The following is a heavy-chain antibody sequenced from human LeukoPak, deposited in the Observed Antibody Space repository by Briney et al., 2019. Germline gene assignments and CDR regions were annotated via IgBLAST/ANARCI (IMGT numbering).Heavy chain of an antibody. D-gene: IGHD3-22*01. CDR2: MNPNSGNT. Sequence: ASVKVSCKASGYTFTSYGISWVRQAPGQGLEWMGWMNPNSGNTGYAQKFQGRVTMTRNTSISTAYMELSSLRSEDTAVYYCARPYYYDSSGDAFDIWGQGTMVTVSS. J-gene: IGHJ3*02. V-gene: IGHV1-8*02. CDR3: ARPYYYDSSGDAFDI. CDR1: GYTFTSYG.